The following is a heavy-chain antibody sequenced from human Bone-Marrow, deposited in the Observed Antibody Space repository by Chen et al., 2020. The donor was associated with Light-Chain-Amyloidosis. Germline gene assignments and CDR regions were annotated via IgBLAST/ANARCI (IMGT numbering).Heavy chain of an antibody. CDR1: GFTFSSYG. Sequence: QVQLVESGGGVVQPGRSLRLSCAASGFTFSSYGMHWVRQAPGKGLEWVAVIWYDGSNKYYADSVKGRFTNSRDNSKNTLYLQMNSLRAEDTAVYYCARSYYDFWSGYLNYFDYWGQGTLVTVSS. D-gene: IGHD3-3*01. CDR2: IWYDGSNK. CDR3: ARSYYDFWSGYLNYFDY. V-gene: IGHV3-33*01. J-gene: IGHJ4*02.